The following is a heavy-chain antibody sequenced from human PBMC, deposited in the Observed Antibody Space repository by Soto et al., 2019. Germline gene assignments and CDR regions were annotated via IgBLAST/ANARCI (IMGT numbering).Heavy chain of an antibody. Sequence: SETLSLTCTVSGGSISSGGYYWSWIRQHPGKGLEWIGYIYYSGSSNYNPSLKSRVSISVDTSKNQFSLKLRSVTAADTAVYYCDRATYYSDTGGSPPLDYWGQGTLVTVPQ. CDR3: DRATYYSDTGGSPPLDY. V-gene: IGHV4-30-4*08. J-gene: IGHJ4*02. CDR2: IYYSGSS. CDR1: GGSISSGGYY. D-gene: IGHD3-22*01.